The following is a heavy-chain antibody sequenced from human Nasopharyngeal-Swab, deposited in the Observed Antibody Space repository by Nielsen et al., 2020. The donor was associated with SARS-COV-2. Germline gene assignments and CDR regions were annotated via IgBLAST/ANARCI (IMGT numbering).Heavy chain of an antibody. V-gene: IGHV3-7*03. D-gene: IGHD1-7*01. CDR2: IKQDGSEK. CDR1: GFTFSSYW. J-gene: IGHJ6*02. Sequence: GESLKISCAASGFTFSSYWMSWVRQAPGKGLEWVANIKQDGSEKYYVDSVKGRFTISRDNAKNSLYLQMNSLRAEDTAVYYCVREGYNWNSGSPYGMDVWGQGTTVTVSS. CDR3: VREGYNWNSGSPYGMDV.